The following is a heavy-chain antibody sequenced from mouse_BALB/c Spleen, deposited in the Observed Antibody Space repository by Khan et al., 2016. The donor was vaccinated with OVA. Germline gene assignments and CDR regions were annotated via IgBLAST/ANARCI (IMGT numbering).Heavy chain of an antibody. CDR2: INTYTGEP. CDR1: GYTFTNYG. V-gene: IGHV9-3-1*01. D-gene: IGHD2-10*01. Sequence: QVQLQQSGPELKKPGETVKISCKASGYTFTNYGMNWVKQAPGKGLKWMGWINTYTGEPPYADDFKGRFAFSLETSASTAYLQINNLKNEDTATYFCARHPYFSYVMVYWGQGTSVTVSS. CDR3: ARHPYFSYVMVY. J-gene: IGHJ4*01.